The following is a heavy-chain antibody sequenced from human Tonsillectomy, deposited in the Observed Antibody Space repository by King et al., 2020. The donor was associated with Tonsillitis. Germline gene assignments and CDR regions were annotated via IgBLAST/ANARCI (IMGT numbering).Heavy chain of an antibody. CDR2: ISTYNGNT. CDR1: GYAFTSYG. V-gene: IGHV1-18*04. J-gene: IGHJ4*02. D-gene: IGHD4-17*01. Sequence: QLVQSGGEVKKPGASVQVSCKASGYAFTSYGISWVRQAPGQGLEWMGWISTYNGNTNYAQKLQGRVTMTTDTSTSTAYMELRSLRSDDTAVYYCARDGRDYVLFEGWKYWGQGTLVTVSS. CDR3: ARDGRDYVLFEGWKY.